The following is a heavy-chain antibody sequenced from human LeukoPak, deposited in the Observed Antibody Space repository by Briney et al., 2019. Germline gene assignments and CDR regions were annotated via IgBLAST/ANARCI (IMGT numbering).Heavy chain of an antibody. D-gene: IGHD1-26*01. V-gene: IGHV3-21*01. Sequence: GGSLRISCAASGFTFSSYNMNWVRQAPGKGLEWISSISSSSSYILYADSVKGRFTISRDNAKDSLDLQMDSLRAEDTAVYYCVRDGSGSYYDYFDYWGQGTLVTVSS. J-gene: IGHJ4*02. CDR3: VRDGSGSYYDYFDY. CDR2: ISSSSSYI. CDR1: GFTFSSYN.